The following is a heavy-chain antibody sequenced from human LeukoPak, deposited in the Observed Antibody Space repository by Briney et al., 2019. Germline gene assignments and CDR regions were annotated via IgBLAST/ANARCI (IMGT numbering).Heavy chain of an antibody. CDR3: GRATDISSWYLAF. CDR2: LSPNSGDT. D-gene: IGHD6-13*01. CDR1: GYTFTGYY. Sequence: GASVKVSCKASGYTFTGYYLHWVRQAPGQELEWTGWLSPNSGDTKFAQKFQGRVTMTRDTSISTAYMELSSLTSDDTAVYYCGRATDISSWYLAFWGQGTLVTVSS. J-gene: IGHJ4*02. V-gene: IGHV1-2*02.